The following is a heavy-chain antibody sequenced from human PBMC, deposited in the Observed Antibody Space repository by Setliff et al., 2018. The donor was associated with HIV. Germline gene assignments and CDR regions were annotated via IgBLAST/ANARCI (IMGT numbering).Heavy chain of an antibody. V-gene: IGHV4-38-2*01. CDR3: ARHSFPFGGKGVDY. D-gene: IGHD2-15*01. J-gene: IGHJ4*02. CDR1: GYSINSGYY. CDR2: IYHSGST. Sequence: SETLSLTCAVSGYSINSGYYWGWIRQPPGKGLEWIGTIYHSGSTYCNPSLKSRVTISVDMSKNQFSLRLSSVTAADTAVYYCARHSFPFGGKGVDYWGQGTLVTVSS.